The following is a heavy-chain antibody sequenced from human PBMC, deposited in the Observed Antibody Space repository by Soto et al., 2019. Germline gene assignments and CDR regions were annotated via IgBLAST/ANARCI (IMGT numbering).Heavy chain of an antibody. CDR2: LSNDGNNK. V-gene: IGHV3-30*18. D-gene: IGHD2-15*01. CDR3: AKDRGWPDWYCDL. J-gene: IGHJ2*01. Sequence: QVQLVESGGGVVQPGRSLRLSCVASGFTFRNYGMHWVRQAPGKGLEWVAFLSNDGNNKYYVDSVKGRFTIIRENSNNTLYLQMNSLRAEDTATYYCAKDRGWPDWYCDLWGRGTLVSVSS. CDR1: GFTFRNYG.